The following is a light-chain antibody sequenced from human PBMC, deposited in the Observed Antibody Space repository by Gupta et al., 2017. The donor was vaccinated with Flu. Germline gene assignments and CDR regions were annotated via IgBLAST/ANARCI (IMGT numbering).Light chain of an antibody. V-gene: IGKV3-15*01. CDR2: DAS. Sequence: ETVMTQSPATLSVSPGERATLSCWASLSVTTNLAWYQQRPGQAPRLLMYDASTRAPGIPARFRGSGSGTEFTLTISSLQSDDVAFYYCQQDYNWPGTFGPGTKVEI. J-gene: IGKJ1*01. CDR3: QQDYNWPGT. CDR1: LSVTTN.